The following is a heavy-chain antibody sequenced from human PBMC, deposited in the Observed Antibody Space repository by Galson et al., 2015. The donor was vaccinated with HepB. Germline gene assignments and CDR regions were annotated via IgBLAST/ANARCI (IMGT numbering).Heavy chain of an antibody. V-gene: IGHV1-18*01. D-gene: IGHD4-23*01. CDR3: ARDWDYGGNSEVGGGEFDY. CDR2: ISAYNGNT. J-gene: IGHJ4*02. Sequence: SVKVSCKASGYTFTSYGISWVRQAPGQGLEWMGWISAYNGNTNYAQKLQGRVTMTTDTSTSTAYMELRSLRSDDTAVYYCARDWDYGGNSEVGGGEFDYWGQGTLVTVSS. CDR1: GYTFTSYG.